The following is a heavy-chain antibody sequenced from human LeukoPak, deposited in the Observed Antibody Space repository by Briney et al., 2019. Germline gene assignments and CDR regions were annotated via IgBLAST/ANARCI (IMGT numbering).Heavy chain of an antibody. CDR2: ISYSEST. V-gene: IGHV4-39*01. J-gene: IGHJ4*02. D-gene: IGHD5-18*01. CDR1: GGSISSNTYY. Sequence: SETLSLTCTVSGGSISSNTYYCAWIRQPPGKGLEWIGSISYSESTYYNPSLKSRVTMSVDTSTNQFSVKLSSVTAADTAVYYCARHSLYSYGHGLFDYWGQGTLVTVSS. CDR3: ARHSLYSYGHGLFDY.